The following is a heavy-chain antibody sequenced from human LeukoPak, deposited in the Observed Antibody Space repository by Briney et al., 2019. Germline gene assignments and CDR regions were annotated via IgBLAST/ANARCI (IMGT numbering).Heavy chain of an antibody. V-gene: IGHV1-69*13. J-gene: IGHJ4*02. CDR2: IIPIFGTA. CDR1: GGTFSSYA. CDR3: ASNNYYDSSGYWYY. Sequence: ASVKVSCKASGGTFSSYAISWVRQARGQGLEWMGGIIPIFGTANFAQKFQGRVTITADESTSTAYMELSSLRSEDTAVYYCASNNYYDSSGYWYYWGQGTLVTLSS. D-gene: IGHD3-22*01.